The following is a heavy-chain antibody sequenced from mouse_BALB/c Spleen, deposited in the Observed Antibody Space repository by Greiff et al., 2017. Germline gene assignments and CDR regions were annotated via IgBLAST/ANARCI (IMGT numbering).Heavy chain of an antibody. Sequence: EVMLVESGGGLVQPGGSLKLSCAASGFTFSSYTLSWVRQTPEKRLVWVAYISNGGGSTYYPDTVKGRFTISRDNAKNTLYLQMNSLKSEDTAMYSCARGIRLPFGAMDYWGQGTSVTVSS. CDR2: ISNGGGST. CDR1: GFTFSSYT. V-gene: IGHV5-12-2*01. CDR3: ARGIRLPFGAMDY. J-gene: IGHJ4*01. D-gene: IGHD1-2*01.